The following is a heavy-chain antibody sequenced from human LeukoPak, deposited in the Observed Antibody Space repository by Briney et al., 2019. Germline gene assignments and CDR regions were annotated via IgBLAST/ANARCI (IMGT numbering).Heavy chain of an antibody. CDR1: GGSISSGDYY. V-gene: IGHV4-39*07. D-gene: IGHD3-3*01. Sequence: PSETLSLTCTVSGGSISSGDYYWSWIRQPPGEGLEWIGEIDHSGDTNYNPSLKSRVTISVDTSKNQFSLKLSSVTAADTAVYYCARDRPKDYDFWSGYYKGDWFDPWGQGTLVTVSS. CDR3: ARDRPKDYDFWSGYYKGDWFDP. J-gene: IGHJ5*02. CDR2: IDHSGDT.